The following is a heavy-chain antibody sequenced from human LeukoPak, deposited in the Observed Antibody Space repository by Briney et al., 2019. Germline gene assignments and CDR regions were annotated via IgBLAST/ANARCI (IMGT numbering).Heavy chain of an antibody. D-gene: IGHD6-19*01. CDR2: IRQDGREK. CDR3: VGGIGWQPDY. Sequence: GGSLRLSCAASPGITFSDYWMNWVRQAPGEGLEWVAIIRQDGREKLYLDSVKGRFTISRDNAKSSVYLQINSLRAEDTAVYHCVGGIGWQPDYWGQGTLVTVSS. CDR1: PGITFSDYW. V-gene: IGHV3-7*03. J-gene: IGHJ4*02.